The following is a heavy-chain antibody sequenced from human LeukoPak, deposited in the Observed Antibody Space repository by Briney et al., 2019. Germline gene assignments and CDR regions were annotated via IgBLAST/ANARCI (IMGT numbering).Heavy chain of an antibody. CDR3: ARAAAGTPDDAFDI. D-gene: IGHD6-13*01. CDR1: GYIFTSYG. V-gene: IGHV1-18*01. CDR2: ISGYTGNT. J-gene: IGHJ3*02. Sequence: ASVNVSCKASGYIFTSYGISWVRQAPGQGLEWMGWISGYTGNTRYAQKLQGRVTMTTDTSTSTGYMELRSLRSDDTAVYYCARAAAGTPDDAFDIWGQGTMVTVSS.